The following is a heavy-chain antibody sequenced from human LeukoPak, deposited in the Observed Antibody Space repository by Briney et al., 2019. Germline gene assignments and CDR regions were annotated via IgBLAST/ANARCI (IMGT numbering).Heavy chain of an antibody. CDR1: GGSISSNY. D-gene: IGHD3-22*01. CDR3: ARGTYSHDSTSHYFYYMDV. CDR2: IYYSGST. J-gene: IGHJ6*03. V-gene: IGHV4-59*01. Sequence: PSETLSLTCTVSGGSISSNYWSWIRQPPGKGLEWIGYIYYSGSTNNNTSLKSRVTISVDTSKNQFSLKLSSVTAADTAVYYCARGTYSHDSTSHYFYYMDVWGKGTTVTVSS.